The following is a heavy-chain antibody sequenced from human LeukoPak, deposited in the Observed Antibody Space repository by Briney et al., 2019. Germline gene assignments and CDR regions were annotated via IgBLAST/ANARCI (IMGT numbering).Heavy chain of an antibody. CDR3: ARRFSGYYYYYYMDV. Sequence: GASVKVSCKASGYTFTSYDINWVRQATGQGLEWMGWMNPNSGNTGYAQKFQGRVTITRNTSISTAYMELSSLRSEDTAVYYCARRFSGYYYYYYMDVWGKGTTVTVSS. V-gene: IGHV1-8*03. J-gene: IGHJ6*03. CDR2: MNPNSGNT. CDR1: GYTFTSYD. D-gene: IGHD6-25*01.